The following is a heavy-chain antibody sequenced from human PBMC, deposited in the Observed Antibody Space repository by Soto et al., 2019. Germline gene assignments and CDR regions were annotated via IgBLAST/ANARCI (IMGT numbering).Heavy chain of an antibody. CDR2: INPSGGST. Sequence: QVQLVQSGAEVKKPGASVKVSCKASGYTFTSYYMHWVRQAPGQGLEWMGIINPSGGSTSYAQKFQGRVTMTRDTSMSTVYMELSSLRSEDTAVYYCASRTNYYDSSGHDAFDIWGQGTMVTVSS. J-gene: IGHJ3*02. D-gene: IGHD3-22*01. V-gene: IGHV1-46*01. CDR3: ASRTNYYDSSGHDAFDI. CDR1: GYTFTSYY.